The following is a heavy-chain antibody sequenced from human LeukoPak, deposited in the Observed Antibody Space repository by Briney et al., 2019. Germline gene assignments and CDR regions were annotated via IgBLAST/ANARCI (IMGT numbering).Heavy chain of an antibody. CDR1: GDSVSSNSVA. CDR3: ARLAGTGDFDS. J-gene: IGHJ4*01. CDR2: TFYRSKWYN. D-gene: IGHD3/OR15-3a*01. V-gene: IGHV6-1*01. Sequence: PSQTLSLTCAISGDSVSSNSVAWNWIRQSPSRGLEWLGRTFYRSKWYNDYAVSMKSRVIINPDTSKNQFSLQLNSVTPEDTAVYYCARLAGTGDFDSWGHGTLVTVS.